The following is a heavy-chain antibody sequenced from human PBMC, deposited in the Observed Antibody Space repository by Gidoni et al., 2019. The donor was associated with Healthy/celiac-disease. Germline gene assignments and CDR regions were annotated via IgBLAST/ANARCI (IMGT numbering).Heavy chain of an antibody. J-gene: IGHJ5*02. V-gene: IGHV4-31*03. CDR3: ARGSGDYGVGWFDP. CDR1: GCPISSGGYY. Sequence: QVQLQESGPGLVKPSQTLSLTCTVSGCPISSGGYYWSWIRQPPGKGLAWIGYIYYSGSTYYNPSLKSRVTISVDTSKNQFSLKLSSVTAADTAVYYCARGSGDYGVGWFDPWGQGTLVTVSS. D-gene: IGHD4-17*01. CDR2: IYYSGST.